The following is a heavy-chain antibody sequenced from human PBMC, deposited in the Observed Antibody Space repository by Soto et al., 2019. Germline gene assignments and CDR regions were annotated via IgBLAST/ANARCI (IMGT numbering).Heavy chain of an antibody. V-gene: IGHV3-30*18. CDR2: ISYDGSNK. D-gene: IGHD6-6*01. CDR1: GFTFSSYG. J-gene: IGHJ3*02. Sequence: PVGSLRLSCAASGFTFSSYGMHWVRQAPGKGLEWVAVISYDGSNKYYADSVKGRFTISRDNSKNTLYLQMNSLRAEDTAVYYCAKELVPHDAFDICGQGTMVTVSS. CDR3: AKELVPHDAFDI.